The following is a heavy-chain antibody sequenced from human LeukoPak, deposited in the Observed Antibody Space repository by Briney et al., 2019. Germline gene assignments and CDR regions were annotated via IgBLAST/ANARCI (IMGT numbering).Heavy chain of an antibody. CDR1: GFTFSTYS. D-gene: IGHD3-22*01. CDR2: ITSSSSTI. V-gene: IGHV3-48*02. J-gene: IGHJ3*02. CDR3: ARVDWMIGAFDI. Sequence: GGSLRLSCAASGFTFSTYSMNWVRQAPGKGLEWVSYITSSSSTIYYADSVRGRFTISRDNAKNSLYLQMNSLRDGDTAVYYCARVDWMIGAFDIWGQGTMVTVSS.